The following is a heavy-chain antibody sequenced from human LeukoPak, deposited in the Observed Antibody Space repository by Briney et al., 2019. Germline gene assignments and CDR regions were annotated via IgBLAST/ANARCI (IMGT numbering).Heavy chain of an antibody. Sequence: GGSLRLSCAASGFTVSDNYMTWVRQAPGKGLEWVSSIYNTGATHYAESVKGRFTISRDNSKNTLFLQMNSLRAEAMAVYYCARIEWERLGRAFDIRGQGTMVTVSS. J-gene: IGHJ3*02. CDR2: IYNTGAT. CDR1: GFTVSDNY. V-gene: IGHV3-53*01. CDR3: ARIEWERLGRAFDI. D-gene: IGHD1-26*01.